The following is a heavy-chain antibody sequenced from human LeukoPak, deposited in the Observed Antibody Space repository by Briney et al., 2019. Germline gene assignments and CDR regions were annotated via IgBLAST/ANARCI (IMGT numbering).Heavy chain of an antibody. CDR3: ARAPMAVAESFDP. V-gene: IGHV1-2*02. D-gene: IGHD6-19*01. Sequence: ASVKVSCKASGYTFTGYYMHWVRQAPGQGLEWMGWINPNSGGTNYAQKFQGRVTMTRDTSISTAYMELSRLRSDDTAVYYCARAPMAVAESFDPWGQGTLVTVSS. J-gene: IGHJ5*02. CDR2: INPNSGGT. CDR1: GYTFTGYY.